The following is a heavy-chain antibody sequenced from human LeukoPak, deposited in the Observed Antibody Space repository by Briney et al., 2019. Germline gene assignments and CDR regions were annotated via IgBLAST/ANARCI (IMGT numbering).Heavy chain of an antibody. CDR1: GGSISSSSYY. CDR2: IYYSGST. Sequence: SETLSLTCTVSGGSISSSSYYWGWIRQPPGKGLEWIGSIYYSGSTYYNPSLKSRVTISVDTSKNQFSLKPSSVTAADTAVYYCARGRWFGESASPFDYWGQGTLVTVSS. CDR3: ARGRWFGESASPFDY. V-gene: IGHV4-39*07. J-gene: IGHJ4*02. D-gene: IGHD3-10*01.